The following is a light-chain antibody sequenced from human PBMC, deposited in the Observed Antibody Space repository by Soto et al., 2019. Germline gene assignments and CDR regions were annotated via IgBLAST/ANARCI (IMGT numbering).Light chain of an antibody. J-gene: IGKJ1*01. CDR3: QQYNERPPWT. CDR1: LTMNNN. Sequence: EIVMTQSPATLSVSPGESVTLSCRASLTMNNNIAWYQHKPGQAPRLLIFGASSRATGVPGRFSGSGFGTEFTLSISSLQSEDFAVYYCQQYNERPPWTFGQGTMVEMK. V-gene: IGKV3-15*01. CDR2: GAS.